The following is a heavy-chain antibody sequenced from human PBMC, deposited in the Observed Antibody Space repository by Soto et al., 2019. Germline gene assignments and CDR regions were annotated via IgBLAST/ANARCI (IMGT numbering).Heavy chain of an antibody. V-gene: IGHV1-8*01. Sequence: ASVKVSCKASGYTFTSYDINWVRQATGQGLEWMGWMNPNSGNTGYAQKFQGRVTMTRNTSISTAYMELSSLRSEDTAVYYCARVGGEGYYDSGGYYLLYYFDYWGQGTLVTVSS. J-gene: IGHJ4*02. D-gene: IGHD3-22*01. CDR2: MNPNSGNT. CDR1: GYTFTSYD. CDR3: ARVGGEGYYDSGGYYLLYYFDY.